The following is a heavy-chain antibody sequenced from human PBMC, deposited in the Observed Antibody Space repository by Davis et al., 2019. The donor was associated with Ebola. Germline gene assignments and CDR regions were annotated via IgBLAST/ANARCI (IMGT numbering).Heavy chain of an antibody. CDR1: GGSFSGYY. V-gene: IGHV4-34*01. Sequence: MPGGSLRLSCAVSGGSFSGYYLNWVRQPPGKGLEWIGEINHSGSTNYNPSLKSRVTISVDTSNNHFFLKLSSVTAADTAVYYCAYSYCISGSCYDNDYWGQGALVTVSS. J-gene: IGHJ4*02. D-gene: IGHD2-2*01. CDR3: AYSYCISGSCYDNDY. CDR2: INHSGST.